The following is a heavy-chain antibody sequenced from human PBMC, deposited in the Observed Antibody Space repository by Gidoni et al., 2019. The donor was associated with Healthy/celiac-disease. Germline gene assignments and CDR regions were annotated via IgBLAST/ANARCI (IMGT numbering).Heavy chain of an antibody. J-gene: IGHJ4*02. Sequence: QVQLQQWGAGLLKPSETLSLTCAVYGGSFSGSSWSWIRQPPGKGLEWIGEINHSGSTSYNPSLKSRVTISADTSKNQFLLKLSSVTAADTAVYYCARGPYSSGWYFDWGQGTLVTVSS. D-gene: IGHD6-19*01. CDR2: INHSGST. V-gene: IGHV4-34*01. CDR3: ARGPYSSGWYFD. CDR1: GGSFSGSS.